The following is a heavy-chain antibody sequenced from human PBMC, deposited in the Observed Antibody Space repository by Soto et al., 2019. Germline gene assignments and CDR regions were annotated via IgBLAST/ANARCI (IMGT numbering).Heavy chain of an antibody. J-gene: IGHJ6*02. Sequence: EVQVVESGGGLVQPGRSLRLSCAASGFSFDDYAMHGVRHAPGKGLEWVSGISWNSGTIGYADSVKGRFTISRDNAKNSLYQQMNSLRAEDTALYYCAKSTGGPANGTGVWGQGTTVTVSS. CDR1: GFSFDDYA. CDR2: ISWNSGTI. V-gene: IGHV3-9*01. CDR3: AKSTGGPANGTGV. D-gene: IGHD2-8*02.